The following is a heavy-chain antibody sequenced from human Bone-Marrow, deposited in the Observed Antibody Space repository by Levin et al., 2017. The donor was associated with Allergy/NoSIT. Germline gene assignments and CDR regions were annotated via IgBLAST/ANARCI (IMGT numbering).Heavy chain of an antibody. J-gene: IGHJ4*02. D-gene: IGHD4-23*01. CDR3: AKDLNDYGDNTGY. V-gene: IGHV3-30*18. Sequence: GESLKISCAASGFTFSSYGMHWVRQAPGKGLEWVAVISYDGSNKYYADSVKGRFTISRDNSKNTLYLQMNSLRAEDTAVYYCAKDLNDYGDNTGYWGQGTLVTVSS. CDR2: ISYDGSNK. CDR1: GFTFSSYG.